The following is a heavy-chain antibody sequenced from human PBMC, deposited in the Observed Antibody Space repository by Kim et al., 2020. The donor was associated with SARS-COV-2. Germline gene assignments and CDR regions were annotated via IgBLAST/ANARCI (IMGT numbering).Heavy chain of an antibody. J-gene: IGHJ6*02. D-gene: IGHD3-10*01. CDR2: IYHTGDT. V-gene: IGHV4-31*03. Sequence: SETLSLTCTVSGGSISSGGYYWSWIRQYPGKGLEWIGNIYHTGDTYYNPSLKSRLTISIDTSKNVLSLNLSSVTAADTAVYYCARAGCGLGSYYPLGYYGMDVWGQGTTVAVSS. CDR1: GGSISSGGYY. CDR3: ARAGCGLGSYYPLGYYGMDV.